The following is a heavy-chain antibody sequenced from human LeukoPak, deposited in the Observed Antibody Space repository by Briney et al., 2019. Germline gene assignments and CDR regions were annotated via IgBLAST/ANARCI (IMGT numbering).Heavy chain of an antibody. CDR2: ISFDGNDK. V-gene: IGHV3-30*03. Sequence: PGGSLRLSCAASGFTFSSYGLHWVRQAPGKGLEWVALISFDGNDKYYADSAKGRFTISRDNSKNTLYLQMNSLRAEDTALYHCARNNGMDVWGQGTTVIVSS. CDR3: ARNNGMDV. J-gene: IGHJ6*02. CDR1: GFTFSSYG.